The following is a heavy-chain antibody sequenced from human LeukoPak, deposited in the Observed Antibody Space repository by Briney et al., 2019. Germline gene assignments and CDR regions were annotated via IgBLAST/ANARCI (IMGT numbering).Heavy chain of an antibody. V-gene: IGHV1-18*01. CDR1: GYTFTSNV. J-gene: IGHJ4*02. Sequence: AASVKVSCKASGYTFTSNVMNWVRQAPGQGLEWMGWISAYNGNTNYAQKLQGRVTMTTDTSTSTAYMELRSLRSDDTAVYYCASHSYGSGFDYWGQGTLVTVSS. D-gene: IGHD3-10*01. CDR3: ASHSYGSGFDY. CDR2: ISAYNGNT.